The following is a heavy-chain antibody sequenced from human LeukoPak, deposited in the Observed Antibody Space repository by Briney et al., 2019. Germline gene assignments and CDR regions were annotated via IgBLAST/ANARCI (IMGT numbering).Heavy chain of an antibody. CDR2: IYSSGST. Sequence: SETLSLTRSVSGGSLNSYYWSWLRQPAGKGLEWIGRIYSSGSTNYNPTLKSRVSMSVDTSKNQFSLKLTSVTAADTAVYYCARGGKATVVTMWGQGILVTVSS. D-gene: IGHD4-23*01. CDR1: GGSLNSYY. CDR3: ARGGKATVVTM. V-gene: IGHV4-4*07. J-gene: IGHJ4*02.